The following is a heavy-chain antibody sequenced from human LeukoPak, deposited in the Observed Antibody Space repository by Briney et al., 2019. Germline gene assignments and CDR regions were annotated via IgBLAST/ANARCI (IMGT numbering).Heavy chain of an antibody. Sequence: GGSLRLSCAASGFTFSTYWMHWVRQAPAKGLVWVSRINSAGSSTSYADSVKGRFTISRDNAKNTLFLQMNSLRAEDTAVYYCARSLGGSFDYWGQGTLVTVSS. CDR2: INSAGSST. CDR1: GFTFSTYW. V-gene: IGHV3-74*01. CDR3: ARSLGGSFDY. J-gene: IGHJ4*02. D-gene: IGHD1-26*01.